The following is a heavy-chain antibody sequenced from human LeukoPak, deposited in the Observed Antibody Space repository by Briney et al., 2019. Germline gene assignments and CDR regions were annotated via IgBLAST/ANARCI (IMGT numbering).Heavy chain of an antibody. V-gene: IGHV4-34*01. D-gene: IGHD2-2*02. J-gene: IGHJ4*02. Sequence: SETLSLTCAVYGGSFSGYYWSWIRQPQGKGLEWIGEINHSGSTNYNPSLKSRVTISVDTSKNQFSLKLSSVTAADTAVYYCAARHCSSTSCYKQRLNNFDYWGQGTLVTVSS. CDR2: INHSGST. CDR3: AARHCSSTSCYKQRLNNFDY. CDR1: GGSFSGYY.